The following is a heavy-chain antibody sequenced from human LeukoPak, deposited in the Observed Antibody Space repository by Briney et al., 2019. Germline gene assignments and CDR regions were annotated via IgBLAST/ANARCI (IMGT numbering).Heavy chain of an antibody. Sequence: GGSLRLSCAASGFTFISYAMSWVRQAPGKGLEWVSAISGSGGSTYYADSVKGRFTISRDNSKNTLYLQMNSLRAEDTAVYYCAKTAAGYYYYYYMDVWGKGTTVTVSS. CDR1: GFTFISYA. D-gene: IGHD6-13*01. V-gene: IGHV3-23*01. CDR3: AKTAAGYYYYYYMDV. J-gene: IGHJ6*03. CDR2: ISGSGGST.